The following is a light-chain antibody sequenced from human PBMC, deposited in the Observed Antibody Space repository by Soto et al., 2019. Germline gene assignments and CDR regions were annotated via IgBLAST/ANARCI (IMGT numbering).Light chain of an antibody. CDR2: AAS. V-gene: IGKV1-8*01. J-gene: IGKJ2*01. Sequence: AIRMTQSPSSLSASTGDRVTITCRASQGISSYLAWYQQKPGKAPKLLIYAASTLQSGVPSRFSGSGSGTDVTLTVSSLQSEDFATYYCQQYYSYPRTFGQGTKLEIK. CDR1: QGISSY. CDR3: QQYYSYPRT.